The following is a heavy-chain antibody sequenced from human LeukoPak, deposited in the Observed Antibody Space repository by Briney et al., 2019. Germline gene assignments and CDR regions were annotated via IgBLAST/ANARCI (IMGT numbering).Heavy chain of an antibody. CDR2: IIPILGIA. D-gene: IGHD3-22*01. CDR1: GGTFSSYA. CDR3: ARDYDSSGYYRNWFDP. V-gene: IGHV1-69*04. J-gene: IGHJ5*02. Sequence: GASVKVSCKASGGTFSSYAISWVRQAPGQGLEWMGRIIPILGIANYAQKFQGRVTITADKSTSTAYMELSSLGSEDTAVYYCARDYDSSGYYRNWFDPWGQGTLVTVSS.